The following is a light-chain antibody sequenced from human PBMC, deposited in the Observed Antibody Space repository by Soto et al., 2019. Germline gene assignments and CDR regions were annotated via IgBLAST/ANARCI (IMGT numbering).Light chain of an antibody. J-gene: IGKJ1*01. V-gene: IGKV3-20*01. CDR3: QQYGSSSWT. Sequence: EIVLTQSPGTPSLSPGERATLSCRASQSVSSSYFAWYQQRFGQAPRLLIYGASSRATGIPDRFSGGGSGTDFTLTISRLEPEDFAVYYCQQYGSSSWTFGQGTKV. CDR1: QSVSSSY. CDR2: GAS.